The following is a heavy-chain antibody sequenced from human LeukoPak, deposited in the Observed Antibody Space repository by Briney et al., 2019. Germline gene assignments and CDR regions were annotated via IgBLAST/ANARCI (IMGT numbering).Heavy chain of an antibody. Sequence: GGSLRLSCAASGFTFSSYAMSWVRQAPGKGLEWVSAISGSGGSTYYADSVRGRFTISRDNSKNTLYLQMNSLRAEDTAVYYCAKDSSKSRAPDAFDIWGQGTMVTVSS. J-gene: IGHJ3*02. CDR1: GFTFSSYA. V-gene: IGHV3-23*01. CDR2: ISGSGGST. CDR3: AKDSSKSRAPDAFDI.